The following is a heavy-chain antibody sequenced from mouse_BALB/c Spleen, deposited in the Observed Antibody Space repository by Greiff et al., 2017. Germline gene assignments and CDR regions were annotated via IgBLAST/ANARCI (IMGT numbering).Heavy chain of an antibody. CDR3: ARYWEDAMDY. V-gene: IGHV1-67*01. CDR1: GYTFTDYA. D-gene: IGHD4-1*01. J-gene: IGHJ4*01. CDR2: ISTYNGDT. Sequence: VQLVESGPEVVRPGVSVKISCKGSGYTFTDYALHWVKQSHAKSLEWIGVISTYNGDTFYNQKFKGKATLTVDKSSSTAYMQLNSLTSEDSAVYYCARYWEDAMDYWGQGTSVTVSS.